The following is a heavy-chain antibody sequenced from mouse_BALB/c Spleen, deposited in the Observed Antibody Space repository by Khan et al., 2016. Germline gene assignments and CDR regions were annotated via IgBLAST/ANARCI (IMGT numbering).Heavy chain of an antibody. D-gene: IGHD6-1*01. Sequence: EVQLQESGPGLVKPSQSLSLTCTVTGYSITSDYAWNWIRQFPGNKLEWMGYIHYSGSTSYNPSLKSRISITRATSQNQFFLQLNSVTTEDTATDYCTRTTYFDVWGAGTTVTVSS. J-gene: IGHJ1*01. CDR2: IHYSGST. CDR3: TRTTYFDV. CDR1: GYSITSDYA. V-gene: IGHV3-2*02.